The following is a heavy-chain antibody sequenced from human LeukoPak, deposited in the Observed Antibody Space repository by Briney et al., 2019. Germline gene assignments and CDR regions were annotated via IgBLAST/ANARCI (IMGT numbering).Heavy chain of an antibody. Sequence: NPGRSLRLSCAASGFTFSNYGMRWVRQAPGKGLEWVSSISSSSSYIYYADSVKGRFTISRDNAKNSLYLQMNSLRAEDTAVYYCARVESDAFDIWGQGTMVTVSS. CDR3: ARVESDAFDI. CDR1: GFTFSNYG. CDR2: ISSSSSYI. J-gene: IGHJ3*02. V-gene: IGHV3-21*01.